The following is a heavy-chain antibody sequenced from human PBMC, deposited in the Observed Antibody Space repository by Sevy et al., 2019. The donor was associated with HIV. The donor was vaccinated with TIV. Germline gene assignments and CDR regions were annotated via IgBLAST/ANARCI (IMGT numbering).Heavy chain of an antibody. CDR2: IWYDESNE. Sequence: GGSQRLSCAASGFTFSSYDMHWVRQAPGKGLEWVAVIWYDESNEYYADSVKGRFTISRDNSKNTLYLQMNSLRAEDTAVYYCAREYSSSAPQYYYYGLDVWGQGTTVTVSS. CDR3: AREYSSSAPQYYYYGLDV. J-gene: IGHJ6*02. CDR1: GFTFSSYD. D-gene: IGHD6-6*01. V-gene: IGHV3-33*01.